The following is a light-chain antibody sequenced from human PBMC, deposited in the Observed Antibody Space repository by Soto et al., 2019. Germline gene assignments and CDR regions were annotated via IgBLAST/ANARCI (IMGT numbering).Light chain of an antibody. Sequence: DIVLMQSPGTLSLSPGERASLSCRASQSVNNIYLAWYQQKPGQAPRLLIYGTSSRATGIPDRFSGSGSGTDFTLTISRLEPEDFAVYYCRHYGSSPPMYTFGQGTKLEIK. J-gene: IGKJ2*01. CDR1: QSVNNIY. V-gene: IGKV3-20*01. CDR2: GTS. CDR3: RHYGSSPPMYT.